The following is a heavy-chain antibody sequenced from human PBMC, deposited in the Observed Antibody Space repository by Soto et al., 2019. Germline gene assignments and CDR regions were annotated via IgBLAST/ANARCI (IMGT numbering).Heavy chain of an antibody. CDR1: GYSFTTYW. CDR3: ARLEKWYYNYYGLDV. Sequence: GASVKVSSKASGYSFTTYWISWVRQMPGKGLEWMGKIDPGDSSTNYSPSFRGHITISVDRSINTAHLQFSSLKAADTAAYYCARLEKWYYNYYGLDVWGQGTMVTVSS. J-gene: IGHJ6*02. D-gene: IGHD1-26*01. CDR2: IDPGDSST. V-gene: IGHV5-10-1*01.